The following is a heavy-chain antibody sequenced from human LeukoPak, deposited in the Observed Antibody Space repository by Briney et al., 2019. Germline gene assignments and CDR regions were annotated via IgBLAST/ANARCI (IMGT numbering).Heavy chain of an antibody. Sequence: SETLSLTCTVSGGSISSSSYYWGWLRQPPGKGLEWIGSIYYSGSTYYNPSLKSRVTISVDTSKNQFSLKLSSVTAADTAVYYCASRNYYDSSGYPTGFDPWGQGTLVTVSS. CDR3: ASRNYYDSSGYPTGFDP. CDR2: IYYSGST. J-gene: IGHJ5*02. D-gene: IGHD3-22*01. CDR1: GGSISSSSYY. V-gene: IGHV4-39*01.